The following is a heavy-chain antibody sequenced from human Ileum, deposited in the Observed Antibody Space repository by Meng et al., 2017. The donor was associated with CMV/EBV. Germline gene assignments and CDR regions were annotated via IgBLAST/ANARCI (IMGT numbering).Heavy chain of an antibody. CDR1: GGSISGYH. J-gene: IGHJ4*02. D-gene: IGHD1-26*01. V-gene: IGHV4-4*07. CDR3: ARSDYSGNYFALDY. CDR2: VYSSGST. Sequence: PLPESGPGLVKPSETLSLICSVSGGSISGYHWNWIRQSAGKGLEWIGRVYSSGSTNFNPSLKSRLTMSVDTSTNQVSLDLSSVTAADTAVYYCARSDYSGNYFALDYWGPGSLVTVSS.